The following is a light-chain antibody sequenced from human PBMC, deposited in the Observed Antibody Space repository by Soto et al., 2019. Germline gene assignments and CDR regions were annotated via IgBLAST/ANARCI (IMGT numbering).Light chain of an antibody. V-gene: IGKV1-5*03. CDR3: QQYNNWPLYT. CDR1: QSISSW. Sequence: DIQMTQSPSTLSASVGDRVTITCRASQSISSWLAWYQQKPGKAPKLLIYKASSLESGVPARFSGSGSGTEFTLTISSLQSEDFTVYYCQQYNNWPLYTFGQGT. J-gene: IGKJ2*01. CDR2: KAS.